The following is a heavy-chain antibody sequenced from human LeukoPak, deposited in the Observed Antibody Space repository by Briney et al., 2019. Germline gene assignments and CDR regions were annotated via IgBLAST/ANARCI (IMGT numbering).Heavy chain of an antibody. CDR1: GYTFTSYD. D-gene: IGHD6-13*01. Sequence: ASVKVSCKASGYTFTSYDINWVRQAPGQGLEWMGRIIPILGIANYAQKFQGRVTITADKSTSTAYMELSSLRSEDTAVYYCARMLVQGKAYWFDPWGQGTLVTVSS. V-gene: IGHV1-69*04. CDR3: ARMLVQGKAYWFDP. CDR2: IIPILGIA. J-gene: IGHJ5*02.